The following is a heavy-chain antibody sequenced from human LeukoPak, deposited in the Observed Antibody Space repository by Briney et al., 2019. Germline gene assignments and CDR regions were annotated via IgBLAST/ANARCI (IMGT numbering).Heavy chain of an antibody. CDR3: AKDPNYYDSSGYYYGDY. CDR2: ISGSGGST. D-gene: IGHD3-22*01. Sequence: GGSLRLPCAASGFTFSSYAMSWVRQAPGKGLEWVSAISGSGGSTYYADSVKGRFTISRDNSKNTLYLQMNSLRAEDTAVYYCAKDPNYYDSSGYYYGDYWGQGTLVTVSS. CDR1: GFTFSSYA. V-gene: IGHV3-23*01. J-gene: IGHJ4*02.